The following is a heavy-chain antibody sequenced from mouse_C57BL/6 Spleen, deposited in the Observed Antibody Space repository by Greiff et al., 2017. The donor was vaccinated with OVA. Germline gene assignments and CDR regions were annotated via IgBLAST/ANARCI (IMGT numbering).Heavy chain of an antibody. V-gene: IGHV1-82*01. J-gene: IGHJ2*01. Sequence: VKLMESGPELVKPGASVKISCKASGYAFSSSWMNWVKQRPGKGLEWIGRIYPGDGDTNYNGKFKGKATLTADKSSSTAYMQLSSLTSEDSAVYFCARAPGYNYPFDGWGQGTTLTVSS. CDR1: GYAFSSSW. CDR2: IYPGDGDT. D-gene: IGHD1-3*01. CDR3: ARAPGYNYPFDG.